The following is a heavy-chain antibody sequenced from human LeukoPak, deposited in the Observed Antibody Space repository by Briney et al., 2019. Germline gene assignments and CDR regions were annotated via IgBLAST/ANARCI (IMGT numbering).Heavy chain of an antibody. CDR2: IYTSGST. V-gene: IGHV4-61*02. CDR1: GGSISSGSYY. J-gene: IGHJ6*03. Sequence: SQTLSLTRTVSGGSISSGSYYWSWIRQPAGKGLEWIGRIYTSGSTNYNPSLKSRVTISVDTSKNQFSLKLSSVTAADTAVYYCAREVTTPLDYYYYYMDVWGKGTTVTVSS. CDR3: AREVTTPLDYYYYYMDV. D-gene: IGHD4-11*01.